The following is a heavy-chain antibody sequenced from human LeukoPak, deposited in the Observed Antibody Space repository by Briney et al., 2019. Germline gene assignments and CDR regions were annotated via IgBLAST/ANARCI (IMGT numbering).Heavy chain of an antibody. CDR1: GFTFGSNW. V-gene: IGHV3-74*01. Sequence: GGSLRLSCAASGFTFGSNWMHWVRQAPGKGLVWVSRLNSDGSDTRYADSVKGRFTISRDNAKNTLYLQMNSLRVEDTAVYYCVRSQNYYDSSGSFADAFDIWGQGTMVTVSS. CDR2: LNSDGSDT. J-gene: IGHJ3*02. CDR3: VRSQNYYDSSGSFADAFDI. D-gene: IGHD3-22*01.